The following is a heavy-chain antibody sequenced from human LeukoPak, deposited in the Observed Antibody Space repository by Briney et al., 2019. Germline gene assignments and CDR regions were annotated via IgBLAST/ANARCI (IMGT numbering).Heavy chain of an antibody. J-gene: IGHJ4*02. Sequence: ASVKVSCKASGGTFSSYAISWVRQAPGQGLEWMGRIIPIFGTANYAQKVQGRVTITTDESTSTAYMELSSLRSEDTAVYYCASGRYCSSTSCYRGGKNFDYWGQGTLVTVSS. V-gene: IGHV1-69*05. CDR1: GGTFSSYA. CDR2: IIPIFGTA. D-gene: IGHD2-2*01. CDR3: ASGRYCSSTSCYRGGKNFDY.